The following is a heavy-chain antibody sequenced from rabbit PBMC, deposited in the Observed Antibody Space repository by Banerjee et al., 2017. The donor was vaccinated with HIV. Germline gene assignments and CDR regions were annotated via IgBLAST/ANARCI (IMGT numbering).Heavy chain of an antibody. CDR3: ARDLAGVTGWNFNL. CDR1: GFDFSSTHY. CDR2: IYTGSSGST. Sequence: QEQLKESGGGLVQPGGTLKLSCKASGFDFSSTHYISWVRQAPGKGLEWIACIYTGSSGSTYYASWAKGRFTISKTSSTTVTLQMTSLTAADTATYFCARDLAGVTGWNFNLWGPGTLVTVS. V-gene: IGHV1S45*01. J-gene: IGHJ4*01. D-gene: IGHD4-1*01.